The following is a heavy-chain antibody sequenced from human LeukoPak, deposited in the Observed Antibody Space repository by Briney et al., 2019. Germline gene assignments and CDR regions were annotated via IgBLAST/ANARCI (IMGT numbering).Heavy chain of an antibody. Sequence: GGSLRLSCTASGFTTHYWLNWVRQSPGKGLEGVANIDRDGRVQHYVDSVEGRFTISRDNAKSSLYLQMNSLRGEDTAVYYCARERGVGASKGGAWFEPWGQGTLVTVSS. CDR2: IDRDGRVQ. J-gene: IGHJ5*02. D-gene: IGHD1-26*01. CDR3: ARERGVGASKGGAWFEP. V-gene: IGHV3-7*01. CDR1: GFTTHYW.